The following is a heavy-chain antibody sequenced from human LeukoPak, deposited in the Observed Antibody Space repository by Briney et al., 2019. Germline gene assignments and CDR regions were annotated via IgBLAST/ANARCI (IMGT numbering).Heavy chain of an antibody. CDR2: IIPIFGTA. D-gene: IGHD3-3*01. Sequence: GASVKVSCKASGGTFSSYAISWVRQAPGQGLEWMGRIIPIFGTANYAQKFQGRVTITTDESTSTAYMELSSLRFEDTAVYYCARVIDDFWSGPLKSKSWFDPWGQGTLVTVSS. J-gene: IGHJ5*02. CDR1: GGTFSSYA. V-gene: IGHV1-69*05. CDR3: ARVIDDFWSGPLKSKSWFDP.